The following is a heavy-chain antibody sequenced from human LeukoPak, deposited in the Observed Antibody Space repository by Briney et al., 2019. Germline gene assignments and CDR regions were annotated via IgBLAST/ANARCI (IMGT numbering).Heavy chain of an antibody. V-gene: IGHV3-30*01. D-gene: IGHD1-26*01. CDR2: ISYDGSNK. CDR1: GFTFSAYA. Sequence: PGTSLRLSCAASGFTFSAYAMHWVRQAPGKGLEWVAVISYDGSNKYYADFVKGRFTISGDKSKDTLYLQMKSLRPEDTAVYCCARGPGPIAGAKNPFDIWGQGTMVTVSS. J-gene: IGHJ3*02. CDR3: ARGPGPIAGAKNPFDI.